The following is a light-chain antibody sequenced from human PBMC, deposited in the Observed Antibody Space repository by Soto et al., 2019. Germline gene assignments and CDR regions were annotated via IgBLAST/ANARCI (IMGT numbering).Light chain of an antibody. CDR2: EVT. J-gene: IGLJ1*01. V-gene: IGLV2-8*01. Sequence: QSVLTQPTSASGSPGQSVTISSTGTSSDVGGYNFVSWYQQHPGKAPKLIIYEVTKRPSGVPDRFSGSKSGNTASLTVSGLQAEDEADYYCSSYSGTNNYVFGTGTKVTVL. CDR1: SSDVGGYNF. CDR3: SSYSGTNNYV.